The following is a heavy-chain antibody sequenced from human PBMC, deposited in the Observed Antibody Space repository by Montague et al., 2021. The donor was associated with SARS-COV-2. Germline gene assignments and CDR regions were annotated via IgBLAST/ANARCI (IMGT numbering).Heavy chain of an antibody. Sequence: SRRLSCAASGFPFSSYAMSWVHQAPGKGLEWVSAISGSGGSTYYADSVKGRFTISRDNSKNTLYLQMNSLRAEDTAVYYCAKDSGSSMDYYYGMDVWGQGTTVTVSS. D-gene: IGHD1-26*01. CDR3: AKDSGSSMDYYYGMDV. J-gene: IGHJ6*02. CDR2: ISGSGGST. V-gene: IGHV3-23*01. CDR1: GFPFSSYA.